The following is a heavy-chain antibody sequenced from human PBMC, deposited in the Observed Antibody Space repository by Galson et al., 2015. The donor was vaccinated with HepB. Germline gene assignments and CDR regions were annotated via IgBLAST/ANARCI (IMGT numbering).Heavy chain of an antibody. V-gene: IGHV3-9*01. Sequence: SLRLSCAASGFTFDDYAMHWVRQAPGKGLEWVSGISWNSGSIGYADSVKGRFTISRDNAKNSLYLQMNSLRAEDTALYYCAKGGLQWPKHNFDYWGQGTLVTVSS. CDR3: AKGGLQWPKHNFDY. D-gene: IGHD6-19*01. J-gene: IGHJ4*02. CDR2: ISWNSGSI. CDR1: GFTFDDYA.